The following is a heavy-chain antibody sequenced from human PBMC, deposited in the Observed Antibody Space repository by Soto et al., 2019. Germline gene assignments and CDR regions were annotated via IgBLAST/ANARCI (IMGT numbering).Heavy chain of an antibody. J-gene: IGHJ3*02. Sequence: EVQLVESGGGLVQPGGSLRLSCAASGFTFSSYWMSWVRQAPGQGLEWVANIKQDGSEKYYVESVKGRFTISRDNAKNSLYLQMNSLRAEDTAVYYCAREGYVDIVATIVGPTYAFDIWGQGTMVTVSS. D-gene: IGHD5-12*01. CDR3: AREGYVDIVATIVGPTYAFDI. V-gene: IGHV3-7*01. CDR1: GFTFSSYW. CDR2: IKQDGSEK.